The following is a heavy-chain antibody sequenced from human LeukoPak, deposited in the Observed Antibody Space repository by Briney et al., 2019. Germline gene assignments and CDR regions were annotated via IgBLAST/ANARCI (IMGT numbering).Heavy chain of an antibody. Sequence: GASVKVSCKASGGTFSSYDISWVRQAPGQGLEWMGGIMPMFGKANYAQEFQGRVTTTADKATGTAYMELSSLRSEDTAVYYCAGGRTDIVVVPATLRNYYFDYWGQGTLVTVSS. CDR2: IMPMFGKA. D-gene: IGHD2-2*01. CDR1: GGTFSSYD. CDR3: AGGRTDIVVVPATLRNYYFDY. J-gene: IGHJ4*02. V-gene: IGHV1-69*06.